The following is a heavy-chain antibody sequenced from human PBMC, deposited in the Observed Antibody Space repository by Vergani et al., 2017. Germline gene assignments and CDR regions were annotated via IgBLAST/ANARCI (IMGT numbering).Heavy chain of an antibody. Sequence: QVQLAESGGGRVQPGRSLRLSCAASGFSFSSHAIHWVRQAPGKWPEWVAVISNDGSKKYYADSVKGRFTISRDNSKNTLDLQMNSLRTQDTAVYYCAKAGSVTSGSLQYNFYMDVWGKGTTVTVS. CDR2: ISNDGSKK. CDR3: AKAGSVTSGSLQYNFYMDV. D-gene: IGHD3-10*01. CDR1: GFSFSSHA. V-gene: IGHV3-30*18. J-gene: IGHJ6*03.